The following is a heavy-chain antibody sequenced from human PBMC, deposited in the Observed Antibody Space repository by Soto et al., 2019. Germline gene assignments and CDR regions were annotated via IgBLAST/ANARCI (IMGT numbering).Heavy chain of an antibody. Sequence: PSETLSLTCTVSGGSINSYYWSWIRQPPGKGLEWIGYMYYSGSTNYSPSLKSRVTISVDTSKNQFSLKLNSVTAADTAVYYCARHGHHELDHSFDYWGQGALVTVSS. CDR2: MYYSGST. CDR1: GGSINSYY. CDR3: ARHGHHELDHSFDY. D-gene: IGHD4-4*01. V-gene: IGHV4-59*08. J-gene: IGHJ4*02.